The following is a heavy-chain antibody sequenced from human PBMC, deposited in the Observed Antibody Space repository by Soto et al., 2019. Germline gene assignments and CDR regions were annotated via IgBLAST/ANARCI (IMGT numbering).Heavy chain of an antibody. Sequence: SETLSLTCTVSGASISSADYFWSWIRQPPGQGLEWIGYIYYSGNIFYNPSLESRVTISVDTSKNQFSLQLTSVTAADTAVYYCARQRTVYFARSGDWLDPWGQGTLVTVSS. V-gene: IGHV4-30-4*01. CDR2: IYYSGNI. CDR1: GASISSADYF. CDR3: ARQRTVYFARSGDWLDP. J-gene: IGHJ5*02. D-gene: IGHD3-9*01.